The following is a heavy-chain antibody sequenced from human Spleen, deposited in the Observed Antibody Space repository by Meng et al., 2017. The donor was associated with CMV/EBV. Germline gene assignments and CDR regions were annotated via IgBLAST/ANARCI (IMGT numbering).Heavy chain of an antibody. CDR2: TYYRSKWYN. CDR3: ARDQGWGSSWYFDL. D-gene: IGHD7-27*01. V-gene: IGHV6-1*01. CDR1: VDSVSSNSAA. J-gene: IGHJ2*01. Sequence: VDSVSSNSAAWNWIRQSPSRGLEWLGRTYYRSKWYNDYAVSVKSRITINPDTSKNQFSLQLNSVTPEDTAVYYCARDQGWGSSWYFDLWGRGTLVTSPQ.